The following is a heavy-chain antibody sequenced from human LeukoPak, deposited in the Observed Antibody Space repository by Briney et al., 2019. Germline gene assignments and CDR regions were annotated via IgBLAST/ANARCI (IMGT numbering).Heavy chain of an antibody. Sequence: SETLSLTCAVYGGSFSSTTYSWGWIRQPPGKGLEWIGNISYTGNTYYNPSLKSRVTLSVDTSKNQFSLKLSSVPAADTAIYYCARHLNNGFDIWGRGTMVTVSS. V-gene: IGHV4-39*01. J-gene: IGHJ3*02. CDR1: GGSFSSTTYS. D-gene: IGHD2/OR15-2a*01. CDR3: ARHLNNGFDI. CDR2: ISYTGNT.